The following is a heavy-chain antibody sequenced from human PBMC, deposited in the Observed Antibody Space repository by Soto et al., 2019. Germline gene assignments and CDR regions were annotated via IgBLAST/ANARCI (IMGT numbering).Heavy chain of an antibody. CDR2: IWYDGTND. J-gene: IGHJ4*02. CDR1: GFTFSSYG. Sequence: QVQLEESGGGVVQPGRSLRLSCEVSGFTFSSYGMHWVRQAPGKGPEWVAVIWYDGTNDNYADSVKGRFTISKDNSKNTLYLQMNSLRDEDTAVYYCARDRVRTGRITVFGVLNGTFDYWGQGTLVTVSS. D-gene: IGHD3-3*01. V-gene: IGHV3-33*01. CDR3: ARDRVRTGRITVFGVLNGTFDY.